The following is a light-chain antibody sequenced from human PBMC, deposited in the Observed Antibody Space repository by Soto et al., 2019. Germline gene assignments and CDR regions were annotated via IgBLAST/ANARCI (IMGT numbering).Light chain of an antibody. Sequence: DIQMTQSPSTLSASVGDIVTITCRASQDISAWLAWYQRKPGKPPKLVIYKATALETGVPSRFSGSGSGTEFTLTISSLQPDDFTTYYCQQYSAFPWTFGQGTKVDIK. V-gene: IGKV1-5*03. CDR3: QQYSAFPWT. J-gene: IGKJ1*01. CDR1: QDISAW. CDR2: KAT.